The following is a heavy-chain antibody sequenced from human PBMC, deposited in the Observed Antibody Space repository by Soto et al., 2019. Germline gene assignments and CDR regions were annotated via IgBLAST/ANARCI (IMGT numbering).Heavy chain of an antibody. CDR3: ARESESSSRHWDV. CDR1: GGSISSGGYY. V-gene: IGHV4-31*03. CDR2: IYYSGST. D-gene: IGHD6-6*01. Sequence: SETLSLTCTVSGGSISSGGYYWSWIRQHPGKGLEWIGYIYYSGSTYYNPSLKSRVTISVDTSKNQFSLKLSSVTAADTAVYYCARESESSSRHWDVWGKGTTVTISS. J-gene: IGHJ6*04.